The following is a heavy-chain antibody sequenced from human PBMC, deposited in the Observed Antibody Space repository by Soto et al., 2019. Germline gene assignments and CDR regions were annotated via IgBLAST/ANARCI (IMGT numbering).Heavy chain of an antibody. CDR2: INPKSGGT. Sequence: ASVNVSCKASGYTFTSYGISWVRQAPGQGLEWMGWINPKSGGTKYPQKFQGRVTMTRDTSLSTVYMTLTRLTSDDTAVYYCARDLAKGGGSAGFDYWGQGTLVTVSS. D-gene: IGHD1-26*01. V-gene: IGHV1-2*02. J-gene: IGHJ4*02. CDR1: GYTFTSYG. CDR3: ARDLAKGGGSAGFDY.